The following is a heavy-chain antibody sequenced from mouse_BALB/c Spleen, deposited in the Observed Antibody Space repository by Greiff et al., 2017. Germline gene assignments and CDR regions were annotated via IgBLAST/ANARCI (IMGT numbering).Heavy chain of an antibody. CDR3: ARDGYYSYAMDY. CDR2: IWGGGST. J-gene: IGHJ4*01. Sequence: VQLQESGPGLVAPSQSLSITCTVSGFSLSRYSVHWVRQPPGKGLEWLGMIWGGGSTDYNAAFISRLSISKDNSKSQVFFKMNSLQADDTAIYYCARDGYYSYAMDYWGQGTSVTVSS. V-gene: IGHV2-6-4*01. D-gene: IGHD2-3*01. CDR1: GFSLSRYS.